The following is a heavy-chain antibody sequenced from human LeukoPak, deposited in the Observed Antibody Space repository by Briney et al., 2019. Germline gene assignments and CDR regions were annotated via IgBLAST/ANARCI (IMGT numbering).Heavy chain of an antibody. J-gene: IGHJ4*02. CDR3: TTRLRYYDSSGCPGPYPNDY. D-gene: IGHD3-22*01. Sequence: GGSLRLSCAASGFTFSNAWMSWVRQAPGKGLEWVGRIKSKTDGGTTDYAAPVKGRFTISRDDSKNTLYLQMNSLKTEDTAVYYCTTRLRYYDSSGCPGPYPNDYWGQGTLVTVSS. CDR2: IKSKTDGGTT. V-gene: IGHV3-15*01. CDR1: GFTFSNAW.